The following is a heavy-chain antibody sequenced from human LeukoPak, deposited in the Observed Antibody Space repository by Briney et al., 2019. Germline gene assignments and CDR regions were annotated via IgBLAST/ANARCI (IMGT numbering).Heavy chain of an antibody. Sequence: PSETLSLTCTVSGYSISSGYYWGWIRQPPGKGLEWIGSIYYSGSTYYNPSLKSRVTISVDTSKNQFSLKLSSVTAADTAVYYCGTLWFGEEIDYWGQGTLVTVSS. CDR2: IYYSGST. CDR3: GTLWFGEEIDY. CDR1: GYSISSGYY. J-gene: IGHJ4*02. D-gene: IGHD3-10*01. V-gene: IGHV4-38-2*02.